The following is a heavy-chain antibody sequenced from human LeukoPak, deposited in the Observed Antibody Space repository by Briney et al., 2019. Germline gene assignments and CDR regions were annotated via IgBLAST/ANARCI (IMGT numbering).Heavy chain of an antibody. Sequence: GGALRLSCAASGFTFSSYRMSWVRQAPGKGLEGVANIKQDGSEKYYVDSVKGRFTISRDNAKNSLYLQMNSLRADDTAVYYCARDRMAVAGPYYFDYWGQGTLVTVSS. D-gene: IGHD6-13*01. CDR1: GFTFSSYR. J-gene: IGHJ4*02. CDR3: ARDRMAVAGPYYFDY. CDR2: IKQDGSEK. V-gene: IGHV3-7*01.